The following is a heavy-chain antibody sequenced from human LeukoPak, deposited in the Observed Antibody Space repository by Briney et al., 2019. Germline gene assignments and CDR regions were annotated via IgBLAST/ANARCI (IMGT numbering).Heavy chain of an antibody. D-gene: IGHD1-7*01. CDR1: GFTFSSFA. CDR3: ARVHWNYVYMDV. CDR2: IKQDGSEK. J-gene: IGHJ6*03. V-gene: IGHV3-7*01. Sequence: PGGSLRLSCVASGFTFSSFAMSWVRQAPGKGLEWVANIKQDGSEKYYVDSVKGRFTISRDNAKDSLYLQMNSLRAEDTAVYYCARVHWNYVYMDVWGKGTTVTVSS.